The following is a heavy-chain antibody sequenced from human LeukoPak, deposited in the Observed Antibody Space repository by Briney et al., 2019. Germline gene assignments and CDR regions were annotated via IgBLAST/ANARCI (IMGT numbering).Heavy chain of an antibody. Sequence: ASVKVSCKASGYTFTRYGVSWVRQAPGQGLEWMGWISAYNGNTNYAQKLQGRVTMTTDTSTSTAYMEMRSLRSDDTAVYYCARGGGYCSSTSCYTGLIRGWFDPWGQGTLVTVSS. D-gene: IGHD2-2*02. CDR3: ARGGGYCSSTSCYTGLIRGWFDP. CDR2: ISAYNGNT. V-gene: IGHV1-18*01. CDR1: GYTFTRYG. J-gene: IGHJ5*02.